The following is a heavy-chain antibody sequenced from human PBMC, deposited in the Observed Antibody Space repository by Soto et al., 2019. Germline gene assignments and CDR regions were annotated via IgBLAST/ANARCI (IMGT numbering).Heavy chain of an antibody. CDR3: ARDRSVGIPTD. CDR2: IYYSGST. CDR1: GCSISSYY. Sequence: QVQLQESGPGLVKPSETLSLTCTVSGCSISSYYWSWIRQPPGKGLEWIGYIYYSGSTNYNPSLKSRVTISVDTSKNQFSLKLSSVTAADTAVYYCARDRSVGIPTDWGQGTLVTVSS. D-gene: IGHD1-26*01. J-gene: IGHJ4*02. V-gene: IGHV4-59*01.